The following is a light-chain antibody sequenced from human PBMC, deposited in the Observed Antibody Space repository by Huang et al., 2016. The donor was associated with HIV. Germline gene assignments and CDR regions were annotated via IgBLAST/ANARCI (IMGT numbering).Light chain of an antibody. CDR1: RSVVSSH. CDR2: GAS. J-gene: IGKJ1*01. Sequence: EIVLTQSPDTLFLSPGERATLSCRASRSVVSSHLAWYQQRPGQTPRLLIDGASTRAPGIPDRFCGRGSGTAFTLTINRLEPEDSAVYYCQQYGSSPWTFGQGTKTEIK. V-gene: IGKV3-20*01. CDR3: QQYGSSPWT.